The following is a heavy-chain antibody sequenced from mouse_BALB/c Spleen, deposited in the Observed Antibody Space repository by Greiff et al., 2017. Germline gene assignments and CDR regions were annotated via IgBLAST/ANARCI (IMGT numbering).Heavy chain of an antibody. CDR1: GFTFSSYA. CDR2: ISSGGSYT. V-gene: IGHV5-9-3*01. Sequence: EVKLVESGGGLVKPGGSLKLSCAASGFTFSSYAMSWVRQTPEKRLEWVATISSGGSYTYYPDSVKGRFTISRDNAKNTLYLQMSSLRSEDTAMYYCARQGPDGYWFAYWGQGTLVTVSA. J-gene: IGHJ3*01. D-gene: IGHD2-3*01. CDR3: ARQGPDGYWFAY.